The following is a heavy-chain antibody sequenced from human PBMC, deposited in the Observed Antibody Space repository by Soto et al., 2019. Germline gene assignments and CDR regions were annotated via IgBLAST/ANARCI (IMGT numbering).Heavy chain of an antibody. CDR2: INTDGSIT. Sequence: GGLLRLSCAASGLIFSNYKMHWVRQAPGKGLVWVSRINTDGSITDYADSAKGRFTVSRDNPKNTLYLQMNSLRAEDTAVYYCARDTDGLHYWGQGTLVTVSS. V-gene: IGHV3-74*01. CDR3: ARDTDGLHY. J-gene: IGHJ4*02. CDR1: GLIFSNYK.